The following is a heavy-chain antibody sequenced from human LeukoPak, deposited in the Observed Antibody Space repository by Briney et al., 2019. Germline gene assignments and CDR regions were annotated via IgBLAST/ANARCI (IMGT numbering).Heavy chain of an antibody. CDR3: VGGKGADY. CDR2: ISSGSSYI. J-gene: IGHJ4*02. D-gene: IGHD1-1*01. V-gene: IGHV3-21*01. Sequence: PGGSLRLSCAASGFTFTSYSMNWVRQAPGKGLEWVSSISSGSSYIYYADSVKGRFTISRDNAKNSLYLQMNSLRAEDTAVYHCVGGKGADYWGQGTLVTVSS. CDR1: GFTFTSYS.